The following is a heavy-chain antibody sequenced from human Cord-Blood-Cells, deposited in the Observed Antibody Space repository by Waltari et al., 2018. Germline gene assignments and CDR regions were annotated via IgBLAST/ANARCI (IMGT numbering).Heavy chain of an antibody. V-gene: IGHV3-7*01. CDR3: ASTNDAFDI. Sequence: EVQLVESGGGLVQPGGSLRLSRAASGFTFRSYWMRWVRQAPGKGLEWVANIKQDGSEKYYVDSVKGRFTISRDNAKNSLYLQMNSLRAEDTAVYYCASTNDAFDIWGQGTMVTVSS. D-gene: IGHD2-8*01. CDR2: IKQDGSEK. CDR1: GFTFRSYW. J-gene: IGHJ3*02.